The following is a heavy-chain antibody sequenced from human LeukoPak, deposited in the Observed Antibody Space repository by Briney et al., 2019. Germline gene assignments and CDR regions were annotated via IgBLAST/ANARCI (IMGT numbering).Heavy chain of an antibody. V-gene: IGHV4-39*01. CDR3: ARCIAAPDYYSGMDV. D-gene: IGHD6-6*01. Sequence: SETLSLTCTVSGGSLSSSSYYWGWIRQPPGRGLEWIGSIYYSGSTYYNPSLKSRVTISVDTSKNQFSLKLSSVTAADTAVYYCARCIAAPDYYSGMDVWGPGTTVTVSS. CDR2: IYYSGST. J-gene: IGHJ6*02. CDR1: GGSLSSSSYY.